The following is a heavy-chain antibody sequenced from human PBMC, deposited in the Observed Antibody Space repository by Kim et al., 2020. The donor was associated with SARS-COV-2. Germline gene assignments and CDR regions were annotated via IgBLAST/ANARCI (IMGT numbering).Heavy chain of an antibody. V-gene: IGHV3-30*04. J-gene: IGHJ4*02. CDR1: GFSFNNYA. Sequence: GGSLRLSCAASGFSFNNYAMHWVRQAPGKGLEWVAVIAYDGSNIYYGDSVKGRFTITRDNSKNTLYLQMDSLKTEDTAVFYCVRESHGEHFYDQWGQGTLLTVS. CDR3: VRESHGEHFYDQ. CDR2: IAYDGSNI. D-gene: IGHD4-17*01.